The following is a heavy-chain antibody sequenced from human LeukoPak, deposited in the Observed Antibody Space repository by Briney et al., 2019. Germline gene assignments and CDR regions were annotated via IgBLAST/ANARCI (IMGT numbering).Heavy chain of an antibody. V-gene: IGHV4-39*01. D-gene: IGHD6-19*01. CDR3: ARLTALAGHRGAFDI. CDR2: IYYNGNT. J-gene: IGHJ3*02. Sequence: PSETLSLTCNVSGGSIGGHTFYWDWIRQPPGKGLEWIATIYYNGNTFYNPSLKSRVAISIDMSKSQFSLHLSSVTAADTAIYYCARLTALAGHRGAFDIWGPGTMVTVSS. CDR1: GGSIGGHTFY.